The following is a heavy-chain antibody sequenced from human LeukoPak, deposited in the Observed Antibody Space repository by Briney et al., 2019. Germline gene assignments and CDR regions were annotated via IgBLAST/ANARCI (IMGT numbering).Heavy chain of an antibody. J-gene: IGHJ4*02. CDR1: GFTFSSYA. V-gene: IGHV3-23*01. Sequence: GGSLRLSCAASGFTFSSYAMSWVRQAPGKGLEWVSAISGSGGSTYCADSVKGRFTISRDNSKNTLYLQMNSLRAEDTAVYYCAKDSTYYYDSTSFDNWGQGTLVTVSS. D-gene: IGHD3-22*01. CDR3: AKDSTYYYDSTSFDN. CDR2: ISGSGGST.